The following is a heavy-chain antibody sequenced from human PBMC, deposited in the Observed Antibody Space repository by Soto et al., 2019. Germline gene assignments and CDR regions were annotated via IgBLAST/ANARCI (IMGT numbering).Heavy chain of an antibody. Sequence: QVQLVQSGAEVKKPGASVKVSCKASGYTFTSYYMHWVRQAPGQGLEWMGIINPSGGSTSYAQKFQGRVTMPRDTSTSTVYMELSSLRSEDTAVYYCAVTPQSRDGDYYFDYWGQGTLVTVSS. D-gene: IGHD6-13*01. J-gene: IGHJ4*02. CDR1: GYTFTSYY. CDR2: INPSGGST. V-gene: IGHV1-46*01. CDR3: AVTPQSRDGDYYFDY.